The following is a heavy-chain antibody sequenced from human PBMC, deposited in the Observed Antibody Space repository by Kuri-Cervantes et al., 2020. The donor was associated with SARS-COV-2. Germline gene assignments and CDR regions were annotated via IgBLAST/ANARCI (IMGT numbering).Heavy chain of an antibody. Sequence: GESLKISCKGSGYSFTSYWIGWVRQMPGKGLEWMGIIYPGDSDTRYSPSFQGQVTISAVKSISTAYLQWSSLKASDTAMYYCARSAAPPALYYGMDVWGQGTTVTVSS. CDR3: ARSAAPPALYYGMDV. V-gene: IGHV5-51*01. CDR1: GYSFTSYW. D-gene: IGHD2-15*01. CDR2: IYPGDSDT. J-gene: IGHJ6*02.